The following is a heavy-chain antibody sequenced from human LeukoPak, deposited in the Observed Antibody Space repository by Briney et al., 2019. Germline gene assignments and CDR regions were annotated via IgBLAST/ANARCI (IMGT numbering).Heavy chain of an antibody. Sequence: SETLSLTCTVSGGFISSSSYYWGWIRQPPGKGLEWIGSIYYSGSTYYNPSLKSRVTISLDMSKNQFSLNLTSVTAADTAVYYCARRSGSYQITNWFDPWGQGTLVTVSS. CDR2: IYYSGST. D-gene: IGHD3-10*01. CDR3: ARRSGSYQITNWFDP. J-gene: IGHJ5*02. CDR1: GGFISSSSYY. V-gene: IGHV4-39*07.